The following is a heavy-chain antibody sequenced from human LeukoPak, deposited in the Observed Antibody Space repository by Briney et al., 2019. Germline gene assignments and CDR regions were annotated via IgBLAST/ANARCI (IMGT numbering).Heavy chain of an antibody. J-gene: IGHJ4*02. CDR1: GFTFNDYT. V-gene: IGHV3-43*01. Sequence: PGESLRLSCAASGFTFNDYTMHWVRQAPGKGLEWVSLISWDSGITYYAESVKGRFTISRDNTKNSLYLQMNSLRAEDTALYYCAKDINYDSSGYLGYWGQGTLVTVSS. CDR2: ISWDSGIT. D-gene: IGHD3-22*01. CDR3: AKDINYDSSGYLGY.